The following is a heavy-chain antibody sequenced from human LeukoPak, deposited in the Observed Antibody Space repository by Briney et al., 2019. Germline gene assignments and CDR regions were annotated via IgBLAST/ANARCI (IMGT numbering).Heavy chain of an antibody. CDR1: GFTFSSYS. Sequence: GGSLRLSCAASGFTFSSYSMNWVRQAPGKGLEWVSSISSSSSYIYYADSVKGRFTISRDNAKNSLYLQMNSLRAEDTAVYYCARDRGRYCSSTSCFLDYWGQGTLVTVSS. CDR2: ISSSSSYI. V-gene: IGHV3-21*01. J-gene: IGHJ4*02. CDR3: ARDRGRYCSSTSCFLDY. D-gene: IGHD2-2*01.